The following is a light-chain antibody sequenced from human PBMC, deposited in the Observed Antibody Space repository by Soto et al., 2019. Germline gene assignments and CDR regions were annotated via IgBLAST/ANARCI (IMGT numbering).Light chain of an antibody. Sequence: EIVMTQSPATLSVSPGGRATLSCRASQSVSSSYLVWYQQKPGQAPRLLIYGASSRATGIPDRFSGSGSGTDFTLTISRLEPEDFAVYYCQQYGSSQITFGQGTRLEIK. CDR1: QSVSSSY. CDR2: GAS. J-gene: IGKJ5*01. CDR3: QQYGSSQIT. V-gene: IGKV3-20*01.